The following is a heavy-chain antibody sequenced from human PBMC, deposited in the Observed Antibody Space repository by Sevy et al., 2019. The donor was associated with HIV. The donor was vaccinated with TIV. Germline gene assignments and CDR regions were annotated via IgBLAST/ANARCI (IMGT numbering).Heavy chain of an antibody. D-gene: IGHD3-16*01. V-gene: IGHV3-7*01. CDR3: AREVGGFNWRPYYFDS. CDR2: IKQDESEK. J-gene: IGHJ4*02. CDR1: GFRFTDYW. Sequence: GGSLRLSCAASGFRFTDYWMSWVRQTPGKGLEWVATIKQDESEKYYVDFLKGRFAISRDNGKNSVSLQRNGLRVEDTALYYCAREVGGFNWRPYYFDSWGQGTLVTVSS.